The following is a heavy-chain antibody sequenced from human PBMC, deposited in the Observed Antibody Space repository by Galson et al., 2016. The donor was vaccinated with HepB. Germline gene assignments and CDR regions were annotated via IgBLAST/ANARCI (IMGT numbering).Heavy chain of an antibody. D-gene: IGHD6-19*01. CDR2: IGDSGGST. Sequence: SLRLSCAASGFTFSTYALNWVRQAPGKGLEWVSAIGDSGGSTYYADSVKGRFTISRDKSKNTLYPQMNSLRAEDTAVYYCAKEHSGYFDYWGQGTLVTVSS. CDR1: GFTFSTYA. J-gene: IGHJ4*02. V-gene: IGHV3-23*01. CDR3: AKEHSGYFDY.